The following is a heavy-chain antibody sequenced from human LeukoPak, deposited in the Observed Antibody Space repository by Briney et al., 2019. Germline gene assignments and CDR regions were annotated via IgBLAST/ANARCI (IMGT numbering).Heavy chain of an antibody. Sequence: PGGSLRLSCAASGFTFSSYWMSWVRQAPGKGLEWVANIKQDGSEKYYVDSVKGRFTTSRDNAKNSLYLQMNSLRAEDTAVYYCARGAAGTWYYYGMDVWGQGTTVTVSS. J-gene: IGHJ6*02. CDR3: ARGAAGTWYYYGMDV. D-gene: IGHD6-13*01. CDR1: GFTFSSYW. V-gene: IGHV3-7*01. CDR2: IKQDGSEK.